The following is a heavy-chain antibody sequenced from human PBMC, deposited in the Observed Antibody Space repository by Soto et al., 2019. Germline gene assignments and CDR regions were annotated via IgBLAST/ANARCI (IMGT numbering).Heavy chain of an antibody. CDR3: ARGGVSTRTFDY. D-gene: IGHD3-3*01. Sequence: GESVKISCXGSGYNFAGYWIAWVRHMTGKGLELMGIIYPSDSDTRYRPSFQGQVTISADKSISSAYLQWSSLRDSDTAMYYCARGGVSTRTFDYWGQGTPVTVSS. V-gene: IGHV5-51*01. CDR2: IYPSDSDT. J-gene: IGHJ4*02. CDR1: GYNFAGYW.